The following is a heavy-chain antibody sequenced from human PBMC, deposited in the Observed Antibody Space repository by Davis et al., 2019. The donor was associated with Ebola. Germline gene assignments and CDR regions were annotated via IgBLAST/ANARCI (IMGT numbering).Heavy chain of an antibody. CDR2: ISSSSSTI. V-gene: IGHV3-48*01. Sequence: GESLKISCTDSVITFSSYAMTWVRQAPGKGLEWVSYISSSSSTIYYADSVKGRFTISRDNAKNSLYLQMNSLRAEDTAVYYCARVDLASGMDVWGKGTTVTVSS. CDR3: ARVDLASGMDV. CDR1: VITFSSYA. D-gene: IGHD5-12*01. J-gene: IGHJ6*04.